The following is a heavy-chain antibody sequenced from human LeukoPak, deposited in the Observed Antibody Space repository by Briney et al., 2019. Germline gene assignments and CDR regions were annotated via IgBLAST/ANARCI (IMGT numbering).Heavy chain of an antibody. J-gene: IGHJ6*02. CDR3: ATFTIVVVPATLRGRTADYYYYGMDV. CDR1: GYTFTSYG. Sequence: ASVTVSCKASGYTFTSYGISWVRQAPGQGLEWMGWISAYNGNTNYAQKLQGRVTMTTDTSTSTAYMELRSLRSDDTAVYHCATFTIVVVPATLRGRTADYYYYGMDVWGQGTTVTVSS. D-gene: IGHD2-2*01. V-gene: IGHV1-18*01. CDR2: ISAYNGNT.